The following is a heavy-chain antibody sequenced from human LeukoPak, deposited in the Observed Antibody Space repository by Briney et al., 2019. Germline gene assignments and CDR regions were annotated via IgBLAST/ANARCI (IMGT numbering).Heavy chain of an antibody. CDR1: GGSFSGYY. J-gene: IGHJ3*02. D-gene: IGHD4-23*01. CDR2: INHSGST. Sequence: PSETLSLTCAVYGGSFSGYYWSWIRQPPGKGLEWIGEINHSGSTNYNPSLKSRVTISVDTSKNQFSLKLSSVTAADTAVYYCARAVVPKGEADAFDIWGQGTMVTVSS. CDR3: ARAVVPKGEADAFDI. V-gene: IGHV4-34*01.